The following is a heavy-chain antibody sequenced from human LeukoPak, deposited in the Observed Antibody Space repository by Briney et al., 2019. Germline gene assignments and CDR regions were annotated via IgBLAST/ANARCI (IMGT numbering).Heavy chain of an antibody. CDR2: IYYSGST. CDR1: GGSISSSSYY. D-gene: IGHD2-2*01. J-gene: IGHJ5*02. V-gene: IGHV4-39*01. CDR3: ARREIVVVPAARGRFDP. Sequence: NTSETLSLTCTVSGGSISSSSYYWGWIRQPPGKGLEWIGSIYYSGSTYYNPPLKSRVTISVDTSKNQFSLKLSSVTAADTAVYYCARREIVVVPAARGRFDPWGQGTLVTVSS.